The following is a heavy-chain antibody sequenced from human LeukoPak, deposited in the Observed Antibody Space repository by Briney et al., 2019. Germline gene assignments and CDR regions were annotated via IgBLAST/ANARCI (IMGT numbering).Heavy chain of an antibody. J-gene: IGHJ3*02. CDR3: AKSNGYGLIDI. D-gene: IGHD3-10*01. CDR2: IYTSGST. Sequence: SETLSLTCTVSGGSISSYYWSWIRQPAGKGLEWIGRIYTSGSTNYNPSLKSRVTMSVDTSKNQFSLRLNSVTAADTAVYYCAKSNGYGLIDIWGQGTMVTVSS. V-gene: IGHV4-4*07. CDR1: GGSISSYY.